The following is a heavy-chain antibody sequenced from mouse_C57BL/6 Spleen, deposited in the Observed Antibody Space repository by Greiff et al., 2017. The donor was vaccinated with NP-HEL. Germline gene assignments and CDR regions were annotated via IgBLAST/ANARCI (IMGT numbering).Heavy chain of an antibody. CDR1: GYTFTSYW. D-gene: IGHD3-2*02. CDR3: ARSERRAQATAWFAY. J-gene: IGHJ3*01. CDR2: IDPSDSYT. Sequence: QVQLQQPGAELVMPGASVKLSCKASGYTFTSYWMHWVKQRPGQGLEWIGEIDPSDSYTNYNQKFKGKSTLTVDKSSSTAYMQLSSLTSEDSAVYYGARSERRAQATAWFAYWGQGTLVTVSA. V-gene: IGHV1-69*01.